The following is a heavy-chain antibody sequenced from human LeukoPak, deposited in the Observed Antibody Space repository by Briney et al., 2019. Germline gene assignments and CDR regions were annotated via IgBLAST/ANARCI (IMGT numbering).Heavy chain of an antibody. D-gene: IGHD1-14*01. J-gene: IGHJ4*02. CDR2: IGPTGFDR. V-gene: IGHV3-21*06. CDR1: GLTFSTSG. CDR3: ATETNGRHYDY. Sequence: GGSLRLSCTTSGLTFSTSGFNWVRPAPGKGLEWVASIGPTGFDRYHADSIKGRFTISRDNANNFLYLQMDSLRAEDTAVYYCATETNGRHYDYWGQGTLLTVSS.